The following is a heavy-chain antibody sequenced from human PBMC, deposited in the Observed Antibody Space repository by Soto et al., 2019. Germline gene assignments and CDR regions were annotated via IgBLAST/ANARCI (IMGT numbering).Heavy chain of an antibody. V-gene: IGHV3-30*03. CDR3: VRDLALMADY. CDR1: GFNLNTYC. J-gene: IGHJ4*02. CDR2: ILYDGSKK. D-gene: IGHD3-16*01. Sequence: PGGSLRLSCVASGFNLNTYCSYWVRQAPGKGLQWVAQILYDGSKKHYADSVKGRFTITRDNSKNTVYLQMDSLRVDDTAMYYCVRDLALMADYWGQGTLVTVSS.